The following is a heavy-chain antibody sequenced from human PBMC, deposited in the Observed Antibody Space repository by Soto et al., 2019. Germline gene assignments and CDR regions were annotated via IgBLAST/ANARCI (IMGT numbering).Heavy chain of an antibody. J-gene: IGHJ4*02. CDR1: GFTFSSYA. Sequence: QVQLVESGGGVVQPGRSLRLSCAASGFTFSSYAMHWVRQAPGKGLEWVAVISYDGSNKYYADSVKGRFTISRDNSKNTLYLQMKSLRAEDTAVYYCARDLGYCSSTSCHELYYFDYWGQGTLVTVSS. D-gene: IGHD2-2*01. V-gene: IGHV3-30-3*01. CDR3: ARDLGYCSSTSCHELYYFDY. CDR2: ISYDGSNK.